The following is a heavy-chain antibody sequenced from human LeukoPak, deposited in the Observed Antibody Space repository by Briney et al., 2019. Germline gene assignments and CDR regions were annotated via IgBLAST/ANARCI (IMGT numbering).Heavy chain of an antibody. J-gene: IGHJ4*02. V-gene: IGHV3-20*04. Sequence: GGSLRLSCAASGFTFDDYGMSWVRQAPGKGLEWVSGINWSGGRTGYADSLKGRFTISRDNAKNTLYLQMNSLRDEDTALYYCARDLTTSDNWGQGTLVTVSS. CDR2: INWSGGRT. D-gene: IGHD1/OR15-1a*01. CDR1: GFTFDDYG. CDR3: ARDLTTSDN.